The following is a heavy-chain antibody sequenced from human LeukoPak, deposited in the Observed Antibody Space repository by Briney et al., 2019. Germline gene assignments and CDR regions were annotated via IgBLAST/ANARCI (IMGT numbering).Heavy chain of an antibody. CDR3: ARSGEFLAMPSDI. J-gene: IGHJ3*02. Sequence: GGSLRLSCAASGFTLSSYAMNWVRQAPGKGLEWVSAISGNGYAYYADSVKGRFTISRDNAKNSLYLQMNSLRAEDTAVFYCARSGEFLAMPSDIWGQGTMVTVSS. D-gene: IGHD3-10*01. CDR2: ISGNGYA. V-gene: IGHV3-21*01. CDR1: GFTLSSYA.